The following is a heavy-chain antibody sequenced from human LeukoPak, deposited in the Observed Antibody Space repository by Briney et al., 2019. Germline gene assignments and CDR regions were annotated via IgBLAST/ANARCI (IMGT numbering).Heavy chain of an antibody. V-gene: IGHV3-33*01. CDR2: IWYDGSNK. CDR1: GFTFSSYG. D-gene: IGHD2-21*02. CDR3: ARLDRTTVDCPYYYYYYMIG. J-gene: IGHJ6*03. Sequence: GGCLRLSCAASGFTFSSYGMHWVRQAAGKGLEWVAVIWYDGSNKYYADSVKGRFTISRDNAKNSLYLQMNSLRAEDKAVFYCARLDRTTVDCPYYYYYYMIGWRKGTTATVSS.